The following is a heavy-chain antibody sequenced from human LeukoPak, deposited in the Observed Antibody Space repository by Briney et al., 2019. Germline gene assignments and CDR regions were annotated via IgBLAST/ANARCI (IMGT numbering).Heavy chain of an antibody. CDR3: ARDRIAAAGPYSNNWFDP. V-gene: IGHV1-69*13. CDR2: IIPIFGTA. J-gene: IGHJ5*02. D-gene: IGHD6-13*01. CDR1: GGTFSSYA. Sequence: ASVKVSCEAPGGTFSSYAISWVRQAPGQGLEWMGGIIPIFGTANYAQKFQGRVTIAADESTSTAYMELSSLRSEDTAVYYCARDRIAAAGPYSNNWFDPWGQGTLVTVSS.